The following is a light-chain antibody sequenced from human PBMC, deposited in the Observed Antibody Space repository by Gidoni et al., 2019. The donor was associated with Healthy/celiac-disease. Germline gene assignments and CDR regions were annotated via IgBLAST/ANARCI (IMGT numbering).Light chain of an antibody. CDR3: QQFNSYPLMCS. V-gene: IGKV1-13*02. Sequence: AIQLTQSTSSLSASVGDRVTITCRASQGISSALAWYQQKPGKAPKLLIYDASRLESGVPSRFSGSGSGTDFTLTISSLQPEDFATYYCQQFNSYPLMCSFGQGTKLEIK. CDR2: DAS. J-gene: IGKJ2*04. CDR1: QGISSA.